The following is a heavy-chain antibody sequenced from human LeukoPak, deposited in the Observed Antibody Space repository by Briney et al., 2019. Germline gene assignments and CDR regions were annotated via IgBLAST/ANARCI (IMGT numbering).Heavy chain of an antibody. J-gene: IGHJ6*03. D-gene: IGHD2-2*01. V-gene: IGHV1-2*02. CDR2: INPNSGGT. CDR3: ARSCSSTSRYYYYYYYMDV. CDR1: GYTFTGYY. Sequence: EASVKVSCKASGYTFTGYYMHWVRQAPGQGLEWMGWINPNSGGTNYAQKFQGRVTMTRDTSISTAYMELSRLRSDDTAVYYCARSCSSTSRYYYYYYYMDVWGKGTTVTVSS.